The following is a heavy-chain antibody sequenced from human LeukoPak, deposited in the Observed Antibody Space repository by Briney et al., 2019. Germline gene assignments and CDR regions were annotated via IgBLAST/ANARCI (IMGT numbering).Heavy chain of an antibody. V-gene: IGHV4-39*07. J-gene: IGHJ6*03. CDR1: GGSISSSSYY. D-gene: IGHD6-13*01. CDR3: AASIAAAGTYYYYYYMDV. CDR2: IYYSGST. Sequence: SQTLSLTCTVSGGSISSSSYYWGWIRQPPGKGLEWIGSIYYSGSTYYNPSLKSRVTISVDTSKNQFSLKLSSVTAADTAVYYCAASIAAAGTYYYYYYMDVWGKGTTVTVSS.